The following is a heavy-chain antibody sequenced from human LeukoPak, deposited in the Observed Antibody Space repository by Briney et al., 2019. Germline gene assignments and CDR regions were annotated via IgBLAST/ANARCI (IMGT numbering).Heavy chain of an antibody. D-gene: IGHD1-26*01. J-gene: IGHJ6*03. V-gene: IGHV4-34*01. CDR2: INHSGST. CDR3: ASGIVGATKGRYYYYYYMDV. CDR1: GGSFSGYY. Sequence: KPSETLSLTCAVYGGSFSGYYWSWIRQPPGKGLEWIGEINHSGSTNYNPSLKSRVTISVDTSKNQFSLKLSSVTAADTAVYYCASGIVGATKGRYYYYYYMDVWGKGTTVTVSS.